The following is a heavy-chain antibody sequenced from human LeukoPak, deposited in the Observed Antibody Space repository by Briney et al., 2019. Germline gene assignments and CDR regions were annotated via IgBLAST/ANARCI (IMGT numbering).Heavy chain of an antibody. CDR3: ARELRITIFGVVIPGAFDI. Sequence: GSLRLSCAASGFTFSSYWMSWVRQAPGKGLEWVANINQDGSEKSYVDSVRGRFTISRDNAKNSLYLQMSSLRAEDTAVYYCARELRITIFGVVIPGAFDIWGQGTMVTVSS. V-gene: IGHV3-7*01. CDR2: INQDGSEK. CDR1: GFTFSSYW. D-gene: IGHD3-3*01. J-gene: IGHJ3*02.